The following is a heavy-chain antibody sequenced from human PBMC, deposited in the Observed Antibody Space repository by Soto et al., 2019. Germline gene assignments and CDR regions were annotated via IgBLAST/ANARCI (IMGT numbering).Heavy chain of an antibody. J-gene: IGHJ4*02. D-gene: IGHD5-12*01. CDR2: ISWNSGSI. CDR1: GFTFDDYA. CDR3: AKGEGYSGYDGPFDY. V-gene: IGHV3-9*01. Sequence: EVQLVESGGGLVQPGRSLRLSCAASGFTFDDYAMHWVRQAPGKGLEWVSGISWNSGSIGYADSVKGRFTISRDNAKNSLYLQMNSLRAEDTALYYCAKGEGYSGYDGPFDYWGQGTLVTVSS.